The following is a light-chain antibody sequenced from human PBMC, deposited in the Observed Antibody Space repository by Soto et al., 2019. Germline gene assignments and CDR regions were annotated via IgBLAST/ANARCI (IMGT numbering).Light chain of an antibody. CDR2: DAS. CDR3: QQYDILPIT. CDR1: QDINIY. J-gene: IGKJ5*01. Sequence: DIQMTQSPSSLFASVGDRVTITCQATQDINIYLNWYQQKPGKAPNLLIYDASNFEIGVPSRFSRSGSGTHFTFTISRLQTEDIGTYYCQQYDILPITFGRGTQLEIK. V-gene: IGKV1-33*01.